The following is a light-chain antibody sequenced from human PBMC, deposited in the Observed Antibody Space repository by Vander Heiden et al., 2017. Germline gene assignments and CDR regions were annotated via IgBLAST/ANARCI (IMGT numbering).Light chain of an antibody. CDR3: QSADSSGTYWV. J-gene: IGLJ3*02. CDR1: ALPKQY. CDR2: KDR. V-gene: IGLV3-25*03. Sequence: SYELTQPPSVSVSPGQTARITCSGDALPKQYAYWYRQKPGQAPGLVIDKDRERPSGIPERFSGSSSGTTVTLTISGVQAEDEADYYCQSADSSGTYWVFGGGTKLTVL.